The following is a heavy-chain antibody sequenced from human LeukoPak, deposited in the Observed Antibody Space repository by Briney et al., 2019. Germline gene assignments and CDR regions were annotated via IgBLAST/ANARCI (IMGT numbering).Heavy chain of an antibody. J-gene: IGHJ3*02. Sequence: PGGSLRLSCAASGFTFDDYAMHWVRQAPGKGQEWVSGISWNSGSIGYADSVKGRFTISRDNAKNSLYLQMNSLRAEDMALYYCAKGSYCSGGSCYSGAFDIWGQGTMVTVSS. D-gene: IGHD2-15*01. CDR3: AKGSYCSGGSCYSGAFDI. V-gene: IGHV3-9*03. CDR1: GFTFDDYA. CDR2: ISWNSGSI.